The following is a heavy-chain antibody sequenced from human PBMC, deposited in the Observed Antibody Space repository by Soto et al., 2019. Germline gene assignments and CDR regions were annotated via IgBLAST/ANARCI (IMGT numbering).Heavy chain of an antibody. CDR2: ISSSSSTI. Sequence: GGSLRLSCAASGFTFSSYSMNWVLQAPGKGLEWVSYISSSSSTIYYADSVKGRFTISRDNAKNSLYLQMNSLRAEDTAVYYWASFGKYCSGGSCYWWGQGTRVTVAS. D-gene: IGHD2-15*01. J-gene: IGHJ4*02. CDR1: GFTFSSYS. CDR3: ASFGKYCSGGSCYW. V-gene: IGHV3-48*01.